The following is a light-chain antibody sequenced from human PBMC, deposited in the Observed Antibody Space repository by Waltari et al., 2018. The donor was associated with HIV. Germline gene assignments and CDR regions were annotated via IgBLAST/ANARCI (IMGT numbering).Light chain of an antibody. V-gene: IGLV2-8*01. J-gene: IGLJ1*01. CDR1: NSDVAGYIY. CDR2: EVS. CDR3: CSYAGTNHFYV. Sequence: SALTQPPSASGSPGQSVTLSCTGTNSDVAGYIYVSCFQQHPGKAPKLMIYEVSKLPSGVPKRFSVSKSGNTASLTVSGLQAEDEADYYCCSYAGTNHFYVFGTVTKVTVL.